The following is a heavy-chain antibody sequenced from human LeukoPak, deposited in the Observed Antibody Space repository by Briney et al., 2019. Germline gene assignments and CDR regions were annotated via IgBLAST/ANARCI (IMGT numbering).Heavy chain of an antibody. Sequence: SETLSLTCTVSGYSISSGYYWGWIRQPPGKGLEWIGSIYHSGSTYYNPSLKSRVTILVDTSKNQFSLKLSSVTAADTAVYYCARVAYSTMVRGPIDWFDPWGQGTLVTVSS. CDR2: IYHSGST. CDR1: GYSISSGYY. D-gene: IGHD3-10*01. V-gene: IGHV4-38-2*02. J-gene: IGHJ5*02. CDR3: ARVAYSTMVRGPIDWFDP.